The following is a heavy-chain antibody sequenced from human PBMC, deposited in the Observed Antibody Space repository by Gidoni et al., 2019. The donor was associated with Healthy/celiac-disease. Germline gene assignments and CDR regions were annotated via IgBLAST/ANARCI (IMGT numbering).Heavy chain of an antibody. CDR2: VSETGIDT. CDR3: EKHPGY. CDR1: GFTCSILV. J-gene: IGHJ4*02. V-gene: IGHV3-23*01. Sequence: EVQLLESGGGLVQPGGLLRLSCAASGFTCSILVMSWVPQAPGKGLEWVSSVSETGIDTHYVDSVKGRFTISRDNSKNTLYLQMSSLRADDTAVYYGEKHPGYWGQGTLVTVSS.